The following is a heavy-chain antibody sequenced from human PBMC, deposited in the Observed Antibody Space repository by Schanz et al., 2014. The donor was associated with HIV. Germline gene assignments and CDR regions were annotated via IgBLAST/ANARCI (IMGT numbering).Heavy chain of an antibody. CDR2: ISGNGDTT. V-gene: IGHV3-23*01. CDR3: ARSFNYFGPDSFDM. D-gene: IGHD3-10*01. Sequence: EVQLLESGGDLVQPGGSLRLSCAAFGFTFSSYAMSWVRQAPGKGLEWVSGISGNGDTTYYANSVKGRFTISRDNSKNTLYLQMNSLRAEDTAVYYCARSFNYFGPDSFDMWGQGTLVTVSS. J-gene: IGHJ3*02. CDR1: GFTFSSYA.